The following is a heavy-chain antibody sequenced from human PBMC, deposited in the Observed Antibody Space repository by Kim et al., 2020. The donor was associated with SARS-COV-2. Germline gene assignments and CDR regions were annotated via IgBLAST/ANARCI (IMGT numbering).Heavy chain of an antibody. Sequence: GGSLRLSCTASGFTFSSYNMNWVRQAPGKGLEWVSSISGSGTYIYYADSMKGRFTISRDNAKNSLYLQMNNLTAEDTAVFYCARDMFRGVPDYLDYWGQGTLVTVSS. D-gene: IGHD3-10*01. CDR2: ISGSGTYI. CDR1: GFTFSSYN. J-gene: IGHJ4*02. V-gene: IGHV3-21*01. CDR3: ARDMFRGVPDYLDY.